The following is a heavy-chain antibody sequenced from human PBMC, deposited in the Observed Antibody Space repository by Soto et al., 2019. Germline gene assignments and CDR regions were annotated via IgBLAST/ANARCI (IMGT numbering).Heavy chain of an antibody. V-gene: IGHV3-15*01. J-gene: IGHJ4*02. Sequence: EVQLVESGGGLVKPGGSLRLSCAASGFPFIDAWMSWVRQAPGKGLQWIGRIRTNAAGGTTDLAAPVRGRFSISRDDSKDILYLQMNSLKIDDTAVYFCSTALRRDSALGGYWGQATLISVSS. CDR1: GFPFIDAW. D-gene: IGHD2-15*01. CDR2: IRTNAAGGTT. CDR3: STALRRDSALGGY.